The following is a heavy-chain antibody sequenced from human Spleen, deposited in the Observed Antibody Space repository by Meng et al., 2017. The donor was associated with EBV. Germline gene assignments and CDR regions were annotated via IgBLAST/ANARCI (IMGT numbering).Heavy chain of an antibody. V-gene: IGHV4-30-4*01. CDR1: GGSISTGGYF. D-gene: IGHD3-3*01. Sequence: QVQLQESGPRLVRPSQTLSLTCAFSGGSISTGGYFWSWIRQPPGKGLEWIGYIYYSGDTYYSPSLKSRLTVSVDRSKNQFSLKLTSVTAADTAVYYCARGSWGGYFNYFDPWGQGTLVTVSS. J-gene: IGHJ5*02. CDR2: IYYSGDT. CDR3: ARGSWGGYFNYFDP.